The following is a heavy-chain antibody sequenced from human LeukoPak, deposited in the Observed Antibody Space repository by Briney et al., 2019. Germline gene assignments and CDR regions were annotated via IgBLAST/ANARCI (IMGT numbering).Heavy chain of an antibody. CDR1: GGSISTYY. Sequence: PETLSLTCTVSGGSISTYYWSWVRQPPGKGLERIGYIYSSGSTNYNPSLKTRVTMSVDTSKNQFSLTLRSVTAADTAVYYCARHPSAVAGKTFDCWGQGTLVTVSS. CDR3: ARHPSAVAGKTFDC. J-gene: IGHJ4*02. CDR2: IYSSGST. V-gene: IGHV4-59*08. D-gene: IGHD6-19*01.